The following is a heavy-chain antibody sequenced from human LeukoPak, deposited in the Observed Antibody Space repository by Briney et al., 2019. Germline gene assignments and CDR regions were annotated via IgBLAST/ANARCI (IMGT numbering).Heavy chain of an antibody. CDR1: GFTFSTYS. J-gene: IGHJ5*02. D-gene: IGHD2-2*01. Sequence: GGSLRLSCAASGFTFSTYSMNWVRQAAGKGLEWVSSISSSSSYIYYADSVKGRFTISRDNAKNSLYLRMNSLRAEDTAVYYCARGTRDCIATSCYPFDPWGQGTLVTVSS. CDR2: ISSSSSYI. V-gene: IGHV3-21*01. CDR3: ARGTRDCIATSCYPFDP.